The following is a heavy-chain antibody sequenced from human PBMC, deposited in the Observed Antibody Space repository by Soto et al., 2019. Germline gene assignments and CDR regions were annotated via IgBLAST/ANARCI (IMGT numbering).Heavy chain of an antibody. Sequence: ASVKVSCKASGYTFTSYAMHWVRQAPGQRLEWMGWINAGNGNTKYSQKFQGRVTITRDTSASTAYMELSSLRSEDTAVYYCARDRGITIFGVVPGNWFDPWGQGTLVNVS. CDR1: GYTFTSYA. V-gene: IGHV1-3*01. CDR3: ARDRGITIFGVVPGNWFDP. D-gene: IGHD3-3*01. CDR2: INAGNGNT. J-gene: IGHJ5*02.